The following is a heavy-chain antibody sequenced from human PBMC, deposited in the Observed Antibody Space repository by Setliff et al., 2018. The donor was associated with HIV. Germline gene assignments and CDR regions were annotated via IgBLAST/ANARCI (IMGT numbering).Heavy chain of an antibody. CDR3: ARVITMVWTTFDP. D-gene: IGHD3-10*01. V-gene: IGHV4-39*07. CDR2: IFYSGST. CDR1: GGSISSDSHY. J-gene: IGHJ5*02. Sequence: SETLSLTCTVSGGSISSDSHYWGWIRQPPGKGLEWIGSIFYSGSTDYNPSLKSRVTISIDTSKRQFSLNLISVTAADTAVYYCARVITMVWTTFDPWGQGTLVTVSS.